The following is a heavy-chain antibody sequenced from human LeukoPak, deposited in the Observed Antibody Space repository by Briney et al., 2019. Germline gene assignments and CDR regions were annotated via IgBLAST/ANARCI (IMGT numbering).Heavy chain of an antibody. Sequence: GGSLRLSCAASGFAFSSYTMHWVRQAPGKGLEWVTVISYDGSNKYYADSVKGRYTISRDNSKNTLYLQMNSLRAEDTAVYYCAKKQRSGSWDYWGQGTLVTVSS. J-gene: IGHJ4*02. CDR1: GFAFSSYT. V-gene: IGHV3-30*04. CDR2: ISYDGSNK. D-gene: IGHD1-26*01. CDR3: AKKQRSGSWDY.